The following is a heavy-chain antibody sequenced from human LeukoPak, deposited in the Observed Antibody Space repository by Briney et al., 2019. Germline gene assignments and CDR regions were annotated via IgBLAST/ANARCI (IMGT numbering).Heavy chain of an antibody. Sequence: GEPLKISCQGSVYSFTSYCIGWVRQMPGKGLAWRGIIYPGNSDTGYSPSFQGQVTISADKYISTAYLQWSRLKASDTAMYYCARHYYDSSGPHNWFDPWGQGTLVTVSS. J-gene: IGHJ5*02. CDR3: ARHYYDSSGPHNWFDP. D-gene: IGHD3-22*01. CDR2: IYPGNSDT. CDR1: VYSFTSYC. V-gene: IGHV5-51*01.